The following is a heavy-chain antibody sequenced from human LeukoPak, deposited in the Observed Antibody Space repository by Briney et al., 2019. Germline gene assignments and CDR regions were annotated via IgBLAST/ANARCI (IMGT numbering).Heavy chain of an antibody. CDR2: IYYSGST. Sequence: PSETLSLTCTVSGGSIRSYYWSWIRQPPGKGLEWIGYIYYSGSTNYNPSLKSRVTISVDTSKNQFSLKLSSVTAADTAVYYCARDSIAARFLGYMDVWGKGTTVTVSS. CDR3: ARDSIAARFLGYMDV. V-gene: IGHV4-59*01. CDR1: GGSIRSYY. J-gene: IGHJ6*03. D-gene: IGHD6-6*01.